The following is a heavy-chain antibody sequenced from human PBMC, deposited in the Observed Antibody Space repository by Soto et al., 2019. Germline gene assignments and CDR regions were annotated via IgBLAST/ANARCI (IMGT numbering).Heavy chain of an antibody. CDR2: IWYDGSRQ. D-gene: IGHD3-3*01. CDR3: ARDQLDRLRPREARYFDL. CDR1: GFKFSSYG. V-gene: IGHV3-33*01. J-gene: IGHJ4*02. Sequence: QVQLVESGGGVVQPGRSLRLSCAASGFKFSSYGMHWVRQAPGKGLEWVAVIWYDGSRQFYTDSVKGRFTISRDNSNLYLQMNSLSDDDTAVYYCARDQLDRLRPREARYFDLWGQGTLVTVSS.